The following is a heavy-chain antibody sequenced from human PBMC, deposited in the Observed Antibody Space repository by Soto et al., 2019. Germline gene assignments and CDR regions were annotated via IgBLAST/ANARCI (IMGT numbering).Heavy chain of an antibody. CDR2: IDPSDSYT. D-gene: IGHD3-10*01. Sequence: PGESLKISCKGSGYGFTSYCISWVRQMPWKGLEWMGRIDPSDSYTNYSPSFQGHVTISADKSISTAYLQWSSLKASDTAMYYCSITMVRGVISPPAYYYYYGIDVWGQGTTVTVSS. J-gene: IGHJ6*02. CDR3: SITMVRGVISPPAYYYYYGIDV. V-gene: IGHV5-10-1*01. CDR1: GYGFTSYC.